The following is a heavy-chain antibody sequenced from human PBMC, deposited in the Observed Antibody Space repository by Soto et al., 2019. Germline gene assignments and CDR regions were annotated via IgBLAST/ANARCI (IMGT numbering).Heavy chain of an antibody. D-gene: IGHD3-3*01. CDR1: GFTFSSYG. CDR3: AKEIRFSYYDFWSGFNYYMDV. V-gene: IGHV3-30*18. Sequence: HPGGSLRLSCAASGFTFSSYGMHWVRQAPGKGLEWVAVISYDGSNKYYADSVKGRFTISRDNSKNTLYLQMNSLRAEDTAVYYCAKEIRFSYYDFWSGFNYYMDVWGKGTTVTVSS. CDR2: ISYDGSNK. J-gene: IGHJ6*03.